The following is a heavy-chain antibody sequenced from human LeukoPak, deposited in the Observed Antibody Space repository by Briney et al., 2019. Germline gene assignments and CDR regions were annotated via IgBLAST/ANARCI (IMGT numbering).Heavy chain of an antibody. J-gene: IGHJ4*01. D-gene: IGHD3-10*01. CDR2: IYNSGTT. Sequence: SXXLSLTCTVSGDSISSTSYYWDWIRQPRGKGLEWIVSIYNSGTTYNNPYLKSRVTISVKKKKNQFSLKVSSVTAADTAVYYCASRVYGLGSFNYWGQGTLVTVSS. V-gene: IGHV4-39*01. CDR1: GDSISSTSYY. CDR3: ASRVYGLGSFNY.